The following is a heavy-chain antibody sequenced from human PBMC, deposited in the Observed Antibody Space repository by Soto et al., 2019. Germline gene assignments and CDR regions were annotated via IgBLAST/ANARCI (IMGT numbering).Heavy chain of an antibody. D-gene: IGHD6-19*01. V-gene: IGHV3-30*18. CDR3: AKGGRQWLVTSDFNY. Sequence: VQLVESGGGGFQPGRSLRLSGEASGFTFSDYARHWVGQAPGKGLEWVAVVSHDGRNTHYADSVKGRFTISRDSSKNTVSLEMTSLRAEDTAVYYCAKGGRQWLVTSDFNYWGQGALVTVSS. CDR1: GFTFSDYA. J-gene: IGHJ4*02. CDR2: VSHDGRNT.